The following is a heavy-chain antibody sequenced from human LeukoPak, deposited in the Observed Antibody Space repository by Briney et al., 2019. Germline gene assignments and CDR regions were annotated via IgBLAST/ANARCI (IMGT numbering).Heavy chain of an antibody. CDR1: GYTFTSYY. Sequence: ASAKVSCKASGYTFTSYYMHWVRQAPGQGLEWMGIINPSGGSTSYAQKFQGRVTMTEDASTDTAYMELSSLRSEDTAVYYCATPYYYYGMDVWGQGTTVTVSS. J-gene: IGHJ6*02. V-gene: IGHV1-46*01. CDR2: INPSGGST. CDR3: ATPYYYYGMDV.